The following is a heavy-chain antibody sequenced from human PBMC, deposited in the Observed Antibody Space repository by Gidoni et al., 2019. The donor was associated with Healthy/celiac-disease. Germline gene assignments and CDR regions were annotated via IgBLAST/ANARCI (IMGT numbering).Heavy chain of an antibody. CDR3: ARDYRTTGTFDY. CDR2: ISSSSSYI. D-gene: IGHD4-17*01. V-gene: IGHV3-21*01. CDR1: GFTFSSYS. J-gene: IGHJ4*02. Sequence: EVQLVESGGGLVKSGGSRRLACAASGFTFSSYSMNWVRQAPGKGLEWVSSISSSSSYIYYADSVKGRFTISRDNAKNSLYLQMNSLRAEDTAVYYCARDYRTTGTFDYWGQGTLVTVSS.